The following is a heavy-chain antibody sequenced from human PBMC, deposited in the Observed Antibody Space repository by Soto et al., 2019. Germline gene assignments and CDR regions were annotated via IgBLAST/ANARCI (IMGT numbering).Heavy chain of an antibody. J-gene: IGHJ4*02. V-gene: IGHV1-2*02. CDR2: FNPNNGGT. CDR1: GCTFSGYY. Sequence: QVQLVQSGAEVKKPGASVKVSCKASGCTFSGYYVHWVRQAPGQGLESMGWFNPNNGGTDSVQKFQGRVTMTGDTSISTAYMELNRLTSDDTAIYFCRVTGVSKIDYWGQGTLVTVSS. D-gene: IGHD3-9*01. CDR3: RVTGVSKIDY.